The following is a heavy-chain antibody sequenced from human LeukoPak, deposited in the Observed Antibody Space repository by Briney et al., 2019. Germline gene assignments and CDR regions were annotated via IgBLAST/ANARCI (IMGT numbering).Heavy chain of an antibody. Sequence: GESLKISCKGSGYSFTSYWIGWVRQMPGKGLEWMGIIYPDDSDTRYSPSFQGQVTISADKSISTAYLQWSSLKASDTAMYYCARSMSGSGWAYYYYYGMDVWGQGTTVTVSS. CDR3: ARSMSGSGWAYYYYYGMDV. J-gene: IGHJ6*02. V-gene: IGHV5-51*01. CDR1: GYSFTSYW. D-gene: IGHD6-19*01. CDR2: IYPDDSDT.